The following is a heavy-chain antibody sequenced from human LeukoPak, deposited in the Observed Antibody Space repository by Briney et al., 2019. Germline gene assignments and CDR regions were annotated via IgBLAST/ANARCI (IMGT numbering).Heavy chain of an antibody. CDR3: ARGTPLLGFDY. Sequence: PGGSLRLSCAASGFTVSSNHMSWVRQAPGKGLEWASVIYAGGSTYYADSVKGRFTISRDNSKNTLYLQMNSLRAEDTAVYYCARGTPLLGFDYWGQGTLVTVSS. J-gene: IGHJ4*02. V-gene: IGHV3-66*01. D-gene: IGHD3-10*01. CDR1: GFTVSSNH. CDR2: IYAGGST.